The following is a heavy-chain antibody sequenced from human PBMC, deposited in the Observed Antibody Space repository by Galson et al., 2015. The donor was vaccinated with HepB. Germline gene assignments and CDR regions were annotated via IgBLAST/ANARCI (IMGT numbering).Heavy chain of an antibody. CDR3: ARGHSFDRQSFDY. V-gene: IGHV3-74*01. D-gene: IGHD3-10*01. Sequence: SLRLSCAASGFTFSSYWMHWGRQAPGKGLVWVSRINRDGSSTSYADSVKGRFTISRDNAKNTLYLQMNSLRAEDTAVYYCARGHSFDRQSFDYWGQGTLVTVSS. J-gene: IGHJ4*02. CDR1: GFTFSSYW. CDR2: INRDGSST.